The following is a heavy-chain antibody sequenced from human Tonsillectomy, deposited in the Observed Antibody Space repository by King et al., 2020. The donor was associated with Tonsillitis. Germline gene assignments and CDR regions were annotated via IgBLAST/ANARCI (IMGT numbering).Heavy chain of an antibody. CDR1: GYSISSGYY. J-gene: IGHJ4*02. D-gene: IGHD4-17*01. V-gene: IGHV4-38-2*01. CDR2: IYHSGST. Sequence: VQLQESGPGLVKPSETLSLTCAVSGYSISSGYYWGWIRQPPGKGLEWIGSIYHSGSTYYNPSLKSRVTISVDTPKNQFSLKLGSVTAADSAVYYCARPAGADYGDHPYGYWGQGTLVTVSS. CDR3: ARPAGADYGDHPYGY.